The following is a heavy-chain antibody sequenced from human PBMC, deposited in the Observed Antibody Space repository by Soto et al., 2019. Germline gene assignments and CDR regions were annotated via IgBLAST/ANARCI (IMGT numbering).Heavy chain of an antibody. Sequence: QVQLVESGGGVVQSGRSLRLSCAASGFTFTTYAMHWVRQAPGKGLEWVAVISYDGNNKYYADSVKGRFTISRDNSKNTLYLQMNSLRVEDTAVYYCATNSGSYSVYFDYWGQGTLVTVSS. CDR3: ATNSGSYSVYFDY. CDR1: GFTFTTYA. D-gene: IGHD1-26*01. V-gene: IGHV3-30-3*01. J-gene: IGHJ4*02. CDR2: ISYDGNNK.